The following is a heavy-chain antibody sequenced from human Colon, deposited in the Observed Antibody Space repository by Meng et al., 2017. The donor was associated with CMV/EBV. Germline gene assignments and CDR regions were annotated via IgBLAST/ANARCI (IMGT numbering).Heavy chain of an antibody. Sequence: GGSLRLSCISSQFTISHLWMNWVRQAPGKGLEWVASLSYGSTYVEYADSVLGRFTITRDNAESSLFLQMDSLRVEDTAIYYCVRESTSSSYDYWGQGTLVTVSS. CDR1: QFTISHLW. V-gene: IGHV3-21*06. J-gene: IGHJ4*02. D-gene: IGHD2-2*01. CDR3: VRESTSSSYDY. CDR2: LSYGSTYV.